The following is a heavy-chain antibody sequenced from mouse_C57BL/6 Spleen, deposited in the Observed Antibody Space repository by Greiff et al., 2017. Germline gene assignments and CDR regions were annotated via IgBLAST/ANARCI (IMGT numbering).Heavy chain of an antibody. CDR1: GFNIKNTY. V-gene: IGHV14-3*01. Sequence: VHVKQSVAELVRPGASVKLSCTASGFNIKNTYMHWVKQRPEQGLEWIGRIDPANGNTKYAPKFQGKATITADTSSNTAYLQLSSLTSEDTAIYYCARWGLEHRDAMDYWGQGTSVTVSS. CDR3: ARWGLEHRDAMDY. J-gene: IGHJ4*01. CDR2: IDPANGNT.